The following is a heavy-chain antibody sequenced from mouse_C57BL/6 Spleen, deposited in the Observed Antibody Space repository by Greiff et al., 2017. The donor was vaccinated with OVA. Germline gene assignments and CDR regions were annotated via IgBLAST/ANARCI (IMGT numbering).Heavy chain of an antibody. CDR2: FDPEDGET. CDR1: GFNIKDYY. V-gene: IGHV14-2*01. D-gene: IGHD3-2*02. Sequence: VQLQQSGAELVKPGASVKLSCTASGFNIKDYYMHWVKQRTEQGLEWIGRFDPEDGETKYAPKFQGKATITADTSSNTAYLQLSSLTSEDTAVYYCASPAQAFAYWGQGTLVTVSA. CDR3: ASPAQAFAY. J-gene: IGHJ3*01.